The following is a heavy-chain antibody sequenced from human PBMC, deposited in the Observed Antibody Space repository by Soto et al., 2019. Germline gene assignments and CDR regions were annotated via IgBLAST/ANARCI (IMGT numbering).Heavy chain of an antibody. CDR2: ISSSGGST. CDR3: AKGKISTTTYTSFDS. V-gene: IGHV3-23*01. Sequence: GGSLRLSCAASGFTFSSYAMSWVRQAPGKGLEWVSTISSSGGSTYYTDSVKGRFTISRDNFKSSLYLQMSSLRAEDTAVYYCAKGKISTTTYTSFDSWGQGTLVTVSS. D-gene: IGHD1-26*01. CDR1: GFTFSSYA. J-gene: IGHJ5*01.